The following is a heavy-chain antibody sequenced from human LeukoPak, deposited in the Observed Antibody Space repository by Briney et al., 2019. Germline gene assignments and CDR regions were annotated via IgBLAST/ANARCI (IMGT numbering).Heavy chain of an antibody. J-gene: IGHJ4*02. V-gene: IGHV3-23*01. CDR1: GFTFSSYA. D-gene: IGHD1-1*01. CDR3: AKDTRLESGSWTFLDY. CDR2: ISGSGGST. Sequence: PGGSLRLSCAASGFTFSSYAMSWVRQAPGKGLEWVSAISGSGGSTYYADSVKGRFTISRDNSKNTLYLQMNSLRAEDTAVYYCAKDTRLESGSWTFLDYWGQGTLVTVSS.